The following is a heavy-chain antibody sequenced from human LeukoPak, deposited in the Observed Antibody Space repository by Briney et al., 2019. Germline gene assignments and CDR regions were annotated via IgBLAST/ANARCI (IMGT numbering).Heavy chain of an antibody. D-gene: IGHD3-3*01. J-gene: IGHJ6*04. CDR3: AKRPFDFWSGYLDV. CDR1: GFTFSDYY. Sequence: GGSLRLSCAASGFTFSDYYMSWIRQAPGKGLEWVSYISSSGSIIYYADSVKGRFTISRDNAKNSMYLQMNSLRAEDTAVYYCAKRPFDFWSGYLDVWGKGTTVTVSS. CDR2: ISSSGSII. V-gene: IGHV3-11*01.